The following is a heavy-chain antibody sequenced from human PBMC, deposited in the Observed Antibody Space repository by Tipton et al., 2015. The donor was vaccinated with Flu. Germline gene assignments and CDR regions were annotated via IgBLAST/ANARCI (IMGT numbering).Heavy chain of an antibody. J-gene: IGHJ4*02. CDR2: ISGNSVYT. CDR1: GDTSSSYA. V-gene: IGHV1-18*01. Sequence: VQLVQSGAEVKKPGSSLKVSCKSSGDTSSSYAITWVRQAPGQGLEWMGWISGNSVYTNYTQNLHGRFTMTTDKSTKTAYMELRSLGFDDTAVYFCAKVVDPPKSSIGWYYFDYWGQGTLVTVSS. D-gene: IGHD6-19*01. CDR3: AKVVDPPKSSIGWYYFDY.